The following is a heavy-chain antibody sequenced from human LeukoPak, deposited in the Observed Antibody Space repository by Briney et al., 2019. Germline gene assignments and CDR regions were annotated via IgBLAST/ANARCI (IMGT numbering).Heavy chain of an antibody. Sequence: PGGSLRLSCAASGFTFSSYAMSWVRQAPGKGLEWVSAISGSGGSTYYADSVKGRFTISRDNSKNTLYLQMNSLRAEDTAVYYCAKRGYYDFWSGYYTYWGQGTLVTVSS. CDR1: GFTFSSYA. J-gene: IGHJ4*02. CDR2: ISGSGGST. CDR3: AKRGYYDFWSGYYTY. D-gene: IGHD3-3*01. V-gene: IGHV3-23*01.